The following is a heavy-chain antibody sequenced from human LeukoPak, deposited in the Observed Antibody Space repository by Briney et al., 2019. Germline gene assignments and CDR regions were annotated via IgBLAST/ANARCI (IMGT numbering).Heavy chain of an antibody. J-gene: IGHJ4*02. D-gene: IGHD3-10*01. CDR2: ISGSGDGT. Sequence: GGSLRLSCAASGFTFSNYGMSWVRQAPGKGLERVSGISGSGDGTYYADSVKGHFTISRDNSKSTLYLQMNSLRAEDTAVYYCAKAEAFNPYRSGSIVGYFENWGQGTLVTVSS. CDR3: AKAEAFNPYRSGSIVGYFEN. V-gene: IGHV3-23*01. CDR1: GFTFSNYG.